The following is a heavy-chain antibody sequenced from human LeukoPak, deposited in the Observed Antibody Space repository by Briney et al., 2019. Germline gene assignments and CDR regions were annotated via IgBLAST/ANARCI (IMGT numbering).Heavy chain of an antibody. V-gene: IGHV4-39*01. CDR3: ARHSRGPAAGPAFDY. CDR1: GGSISSSTYY. CDR2: IYYSGST. Sequence: SETLSLTCTVSGGSISSSTYYWGWIRQPPGKGLEWIGSIYYSGSTYYNPSLKSRVTISVDTSKNQFSLSSVTAVDTAVYYCARHSRGPAAGPAFDYWGQGTLVTVSS. J-gene: IGHJ4*02. D-gene: IGHD6-13*01.